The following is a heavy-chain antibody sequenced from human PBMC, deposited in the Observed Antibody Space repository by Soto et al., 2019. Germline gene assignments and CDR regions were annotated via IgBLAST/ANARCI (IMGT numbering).Heavy chain of an antibody. CDR3: ARVASAYNSGWYFDY. V-gene: IGHV3-30-3*01. J-gene: IGHJ4*02. Sequence: SLRLSCAASGFTFSNYAMHWVRQAPGKGLEWVAVISYDGSDKYFADSVKGRFTISRDNSKNTLYLQMNSLRAEDTAVFYCARVASAYNSGWYFDYWGQGTLVTVSS. CDR2: ISYDGSDK. D-gene: IGHD6-19*01. CDR1: GFTFSNYA.